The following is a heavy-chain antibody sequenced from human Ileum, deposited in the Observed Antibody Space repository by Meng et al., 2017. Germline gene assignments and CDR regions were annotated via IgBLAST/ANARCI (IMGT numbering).Heavy chain of an antibody. D-gene: IGHD5-18*01. J-gene: IGHJ4*02. CDR2: IYYDGNT. CDR1: GDSLTSVNTQ. Sequence: QVQLQESGPGLVKPSQTLSLTCTVSGDSLTSVNTQWSWIRQSPGKGPEYIGYIYYDGNTYYHPSLKSRLIISIDTSRNEFSLRLNSVTAADTAVYYCAREFYVDTAMVIDSWGQGTLVTVSS. V-gene: IGHV4-30-4*01. CDR3: AREFYVDTAMVIDS.